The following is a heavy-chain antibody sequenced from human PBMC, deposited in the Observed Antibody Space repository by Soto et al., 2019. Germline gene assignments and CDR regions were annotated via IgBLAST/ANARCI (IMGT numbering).Heavy chain of an antibody. V-gene: IGHV4-59*01. D-gene: IGHD3-16*01. J-gene: IGHJ4*02. Sequence: SETLSLTCTVSAASFSKYYWTWIRQPPGKGLEWIGYIYFNGNTKYNPPLEGRLTISIDTSKKEFSLKLTSVTAADAAVYYCASVTFGGIVLAHWGQGTLVTVSS. CDR2: IYFNGNT. CDR1: AASFSKYY. CDR3: ASVTFGGIVLAH.